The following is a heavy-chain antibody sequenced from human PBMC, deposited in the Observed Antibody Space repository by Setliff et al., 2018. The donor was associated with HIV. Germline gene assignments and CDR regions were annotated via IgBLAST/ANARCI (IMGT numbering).Heavy chain of an antibody. CDR1: GGSSIGHSFA. Sequence: SETLSLTCTVSGGSSIGHSFASTWIRQTPGKGLEWIADIAYSGTTMYTNYNPSLESRVIISEDTSRDQFFLKLTSVTADDTGIYYCARGPPFAYWGQGLLVTVSS. V-gene: IGHV4-39*07. CDR3: ARGPPFAY. CDR2: IAYSGTT. J-gene: IGHJ4*02.